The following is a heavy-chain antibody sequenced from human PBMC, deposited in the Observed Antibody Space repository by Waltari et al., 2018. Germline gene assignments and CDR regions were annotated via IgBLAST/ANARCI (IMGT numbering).Heavy chain of an antibody. J-gene: IGHJ5*02. D-gene: IGHD3-9*01. Sequence: QVQLQESGPGLVKPSETLSLTCAVSGYSISSGYYWGWIRQPPGKGLEWIGSIYHSGSTYYNPSLKSRVTISVDTSKNQFSLKLSSVTAADTAVYYCARLRVDYDILTGYYNWFDPWGQGTLVTVSS. V-gene: IGHV4-38-2*01. CDR1: GYSISSGYY. CDR2: IYHSGST. CDR3: ARLRVDYDILTGYYNWFDP.